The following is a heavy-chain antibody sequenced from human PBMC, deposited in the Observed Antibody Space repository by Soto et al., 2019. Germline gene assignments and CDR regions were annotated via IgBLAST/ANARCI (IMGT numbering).Heavy chain of an antibody. CDR3: ARSEEDSDYYYYGLDV. CDR2: TYYRSRWYS. Sequence: SQTLSLTCVISGDSVSSSSVAWNWVRQSPSRGLEWLGRTYYRSRWYSDFAVSVRGRIVIDADTSKNQFSLQLNSVTPEDTAVYFCARSEEDSDYYYYGLDVWGQGTTVTVSS. CDR1: GDSVSSSSVA. J-gene: IGHJ6*02. V-gene: IGHV6-1*01. D-gene: IGHD2-15*01.